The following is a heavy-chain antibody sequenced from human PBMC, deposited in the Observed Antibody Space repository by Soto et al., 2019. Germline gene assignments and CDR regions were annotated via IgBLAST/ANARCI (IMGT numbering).Heavy chain of an antibody. V-gene: IGHV1-24*01. Sequence: ASVKVSCKVSGYTLTELSMHWVRQAPGKGLEWMGGFDPEDGETIYAQKFQGRVTMTEDTSTDTAYMELSSLRSEDTAVFYCATLRRVYYDNVNAFDIWGQGTMVTVSS. CDR2: FDPEDGET. D-gene: IGHD3-22*01. J-gene: IGHJ3*02. CDR1: GYTLTELS. CDR3: ATLRRVYYDNVNAFDI.